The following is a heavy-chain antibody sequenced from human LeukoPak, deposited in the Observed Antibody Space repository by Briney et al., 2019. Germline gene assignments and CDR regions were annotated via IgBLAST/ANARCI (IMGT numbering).Heavy chain of an antibody. CDR2: INTNTGNP. CDR3: AREDPYDYVWGSYRPFDY. V-gene: IGHV7-4-1*02. CDR1: GYTFTSYA. D-gene: IGHD3-16*02. Sequence: GASVKLSCKASGYTFTSYAVNWVRQAPGQGLEWRRWINTNTGNPTYAHGFTGRFVFSLDTSVSTAYLQISSLKAEDTAVYYCAREDPYDYVWGSYRPFDYWGQGTLVTVSS. J-gene: IGHJ4*02.